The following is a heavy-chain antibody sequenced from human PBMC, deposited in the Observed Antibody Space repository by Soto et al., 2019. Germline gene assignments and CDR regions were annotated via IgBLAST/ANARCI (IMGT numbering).Heavy chain of an antibody. V-gene: IGHV4-4*02. Sequence: QVQLQESGPGLVKPSGTLSLTCAVSGGSISSSNWWSWVRQPPGKGLEWIGEIYHSGSTNYNPSLKSXXTXSVXKSKNQFSLKLSSVTAADTAVYYCARVLGNDAFDIWGQGTMVTVSS. CDR1: GGSISSSNW. J-gene: IGHJ3*02. CDR3: ARVLGNDAFDI. CDR2: IYHSGST. D-gene: IGHD3-3*02.